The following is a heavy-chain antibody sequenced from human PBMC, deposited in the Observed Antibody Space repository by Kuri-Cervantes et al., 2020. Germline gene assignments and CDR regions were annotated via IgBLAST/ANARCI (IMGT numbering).Heavy chain of an antibody. CDR1: GYTFTSYA. CDR2: INAGNGNT. CDR3: ARGGVVGPYYYYYYMDV. V-gene: IGHV1-3*01. J-gene: IGHJ6*03. Sequence: ASVKVSCKASGYTFTSYAMHWVRQAPGQRLEWMGWINAGNGNTKYSQKLQGRVTMTTDTSTSTAYMELRSLRSDDTAVYYCARGGVVGPYYYYYYMDVWGKGTTVTVSS. D-gene: IGHD3-3*01.